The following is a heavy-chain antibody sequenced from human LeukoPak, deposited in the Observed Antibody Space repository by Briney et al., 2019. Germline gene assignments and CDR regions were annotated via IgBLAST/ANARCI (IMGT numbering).Heavy chain of an antibody. Sequence: SQTLSLTCTVSGGSISSGSYYWSWIRQPAGKGLEWIGRIYTSGSTNYNPSLKSRVTISVDTSKNQFSLKLSSVTAADTAVYYCARDHNYDFWSEPDAFDIWGQGTMVTVSS. CDR3: ARDHNYDFWSEPDAFDI. CDR2: IYTSGST. J-gene: IGHJ3*02. CDR1: GGSISSGSYY. V-gene: IGHV4-61*02. D-gene: IGHD3-3*01.